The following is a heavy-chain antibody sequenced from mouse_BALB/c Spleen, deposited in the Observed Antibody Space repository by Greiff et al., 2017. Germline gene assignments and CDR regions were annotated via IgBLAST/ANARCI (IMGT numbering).Heavy chain of an antibody. Sequence: QVQLRQPGAELVKPGAPVKLSCKASGYTFTSYWMNWVKQRPGRGLEWIGRIDPSDSETHYNQKFKDKATLTVDKSSSTAYIQLSSLTSEDSAVYYCARAGYDYFDYWGQGTTLTVSS. J-gene: IGHJ2*01. D-gene: IGHD2-2*01. CDR2: IDPSDSET. V-gene: IGHV1-69*02. CDR1: GYTFTSYW. CDR3: ARAGYDYFDY.